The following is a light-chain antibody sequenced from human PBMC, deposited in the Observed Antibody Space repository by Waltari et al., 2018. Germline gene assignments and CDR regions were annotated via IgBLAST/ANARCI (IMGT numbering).Light chain of an antibody. Sequence: EIVLTQSPGTLSMSPGEGATLSCRASQSVSSTYIAGYQQRPGQAPRLLIYASSSRATGIPDRFSGSGSATDFTLTISRLEPEDFAVYYCQQYDGSPHTFGQGTKVEMK. V-gene: IGKV3-20*01. CDR1: QSVSSTY. J-gene: IGKJ1*01. CDR2: ASS. CDR3: QQYDGSPHT.